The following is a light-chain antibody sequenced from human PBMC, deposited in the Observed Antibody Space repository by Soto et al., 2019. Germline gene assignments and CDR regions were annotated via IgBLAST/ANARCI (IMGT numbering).Light chain of an antibody. J-gene: IGKJ1*01. CDR3: QKYNSAPWT. CDR2: AAS. V-gene: IGKV1-27*01. Sequence: DIQMTQSPSSLSASVGDRVTITCRASQGISNYLAWYEQKPGKVPRLLIYAASTLQSGDPSLFSGSGSGTDFTRSVSSLQPEDVATYYCQKYNSAPWTGGQGTKMEIK. CDR1: QGISNY.